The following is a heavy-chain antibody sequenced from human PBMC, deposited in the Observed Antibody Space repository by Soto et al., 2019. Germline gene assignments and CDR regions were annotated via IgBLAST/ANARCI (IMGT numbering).Heavy chain of an antibody. J-gene: IGHJ5*02. CDR3: AATSVQRRRQNWFDP. D-gene: IGHD1-1*01. Sequence: PSETLSLTCAVYGGSFSGYYWSWIRQPPGKGLEWIGEINHSGSTNYNPSLKSRVTISVDTSKNQFSLKLSSVTAADTAVYYCAATSVQRRRQNWFDPWGQGTLVTVSS. CDR2: INHSGST. V-gene: IGHV4-34*01. CDR1: GGSFSGYY.